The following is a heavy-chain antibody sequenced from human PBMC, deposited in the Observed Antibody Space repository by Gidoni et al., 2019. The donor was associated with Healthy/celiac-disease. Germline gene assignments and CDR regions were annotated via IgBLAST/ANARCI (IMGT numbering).Heavy chain of an antibody. CDR2: INPNSGGT. D-gene: IGHD3-10*01. CDR3: AREGGYGSIWYYGMDV. Sequence: QVQLVQSGAEVKKPGASVKVSCKASGYTFTGYYMHWVRQAPGPGLEWMGWINPNSGGTNYAQKFQGRVTMTRDTSISTAYMELSRLRSDDTAVYYCAREGGYGSIWYYGMDVWGQGTTVTVSS. J-gene: IGHJ6*02. V-gene: IGHV1-2*02. CDR1: GYTFTGYY.